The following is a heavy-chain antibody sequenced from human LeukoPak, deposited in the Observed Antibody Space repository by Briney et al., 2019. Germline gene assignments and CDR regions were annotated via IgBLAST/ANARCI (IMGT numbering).Heavy chain of an antibody. CDR1: GFTFSNGW. D-gene: IGHD3-22*01. CDR3: TTVDYYDSGASPNWSDP. J-gene: IGHJ5*02. Sequence: GGSLRLSCAGSGFTFSNGWMSWVRQAPGKGLEWVGRIKSKCDGGTTDYAAPVKGRFIISRADSKNTLYLQMNSLKTEDTAVYYCTTVDYYDSGASPNWSDPWGQGTLVTVSS. V-gene: IGHV3-15*01. CDR2: IKSKCDGGTT.